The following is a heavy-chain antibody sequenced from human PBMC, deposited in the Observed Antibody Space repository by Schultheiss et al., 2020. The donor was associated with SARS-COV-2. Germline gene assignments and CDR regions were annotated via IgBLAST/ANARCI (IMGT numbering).Heavy chain of an antibody. D-gene: IGHD2-15*01. J-gene: IGHJ5*02. CDR2: IRSSGRDI. CDR3: VRDRSWWTPYNCFDL. Sequence: GGSLRLSCAASGFTFGTYNMHWVRQAPGKGLEFVAYIRSSGRDIYYADSMQGRFTVSRDNANNSLYLQMHSLRAEDTAVYYCVRDRSWWTPYNCFDLWGRGTLVTVSS. CDR1: GFTFGTYN. V-gene: IGHV3-21*01.